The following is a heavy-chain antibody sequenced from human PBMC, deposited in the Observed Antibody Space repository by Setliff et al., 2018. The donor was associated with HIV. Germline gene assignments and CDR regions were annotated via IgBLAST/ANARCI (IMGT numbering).Heavy chain of an antibody. CDR3: ARNSYFFDS. Sequence: PGGSLRLSCAASGFSFSDYYMTWVRQAPGKGLVWVSRINGDGSSTLYADSVKGRFTISRDNAKNTLYLQMNSLRAEDTAVYYCARNSYFFDSWGQGALVTVSS. CDR1: GFSFSDYY. V-gene: IGHV3-74*01. D-gene: IGHD2-15*01. CDR2: INGDGSST. J-gene: IGHJ4*02.